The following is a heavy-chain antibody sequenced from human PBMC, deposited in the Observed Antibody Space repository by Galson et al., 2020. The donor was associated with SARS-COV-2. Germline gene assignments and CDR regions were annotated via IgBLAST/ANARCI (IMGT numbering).Heavy chain of an antibody. V-gene: IGHV5-51*01. D-gene: IGHD2-15*01. Sequence: GESLKISCKGSGYSFTSYWIGWVRQMPGKGLEWMGIIYPGDSDTRYSPSFQGQVTISADKSISTAYLQWSSLKASDTAMYYCAREKYRGCSGGGCPLVPDYWGQGTLVTVSS. J-gene: IGHJ4*02. CDR2: IYPGDSDT. CDR1: GYSFTSYW. CDR3: AREKYRGCSGGGCPLVPDY.